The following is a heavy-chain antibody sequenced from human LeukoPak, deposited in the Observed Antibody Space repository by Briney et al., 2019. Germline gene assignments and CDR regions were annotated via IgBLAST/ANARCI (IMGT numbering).Heavy chain of an antibody. Sequence: GGFLRLSCAASGFTVSSSYMNWVRQAPGKGLEWVSVIYGGDNTYYADSVKDRFTISRDNSKNTLYLQMNSLRADDTAVYFCARDIVMWGQGALVTVSS. D-gene: IGHD2/OR15-2a*01. CDR3: ARDIVM. J-gene: IGHJ4*02. CDR1: GFTVSSSY. CDR2: IYGGDNT. V-gene: IGHV3-66*01.